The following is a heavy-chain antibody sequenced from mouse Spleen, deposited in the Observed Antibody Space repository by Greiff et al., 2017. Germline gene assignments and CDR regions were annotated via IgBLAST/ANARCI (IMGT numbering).Heavy chain of an antibody. Sequence: VQLQESGPELVKPGASVKISCKASGYSFTSYYIHWVKQRPGQGLEWIGWIYPGSGNTKYNEKFKGKATLTADTSSSTAYMQLSSLTSEDSAVYYCARSASYDFWYFDVWGAGTTVTVSS. CDR3: ARSASYDFWYFDV. D-gene: IGHD2-12*01. CDR1: GYSFTSYY. V-gene: IGHV1-66*01. J-gene: IGHJ1*01. CDR2: IYPGSGNT.